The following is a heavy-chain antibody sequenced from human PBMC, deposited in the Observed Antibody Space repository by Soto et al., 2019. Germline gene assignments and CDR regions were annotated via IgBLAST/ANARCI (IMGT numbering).Heavy chain of an antibody. Sequence: TWSLTCSVSGGTVSRGTYYGCWIRQPPGKGLEWIGNIYYSGSTNYNPSLKSRVTMSVDTSKNQFSLTLTSVTAADTAIFYWASTSFHYDTSGYRRELFASRGRGSPVLVSS. D-gene: IGHD3-22*01. J-gene: IGHJ1*01. CDR2: IYYSGST. V-gene: IGHV4-61*01. CDR3: ASTSFHYDTSGYRRELFAS. CDR1: GGTVSRGTYY.